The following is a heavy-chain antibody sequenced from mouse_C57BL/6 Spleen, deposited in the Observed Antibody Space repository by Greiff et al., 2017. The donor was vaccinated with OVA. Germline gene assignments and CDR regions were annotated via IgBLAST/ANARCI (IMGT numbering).Heavy chain of an antibody. CDR2: ISDGGSYT. CDR1: GFTFSSYA. V-gene: IGHV5-4*01. Sequence: EVMLVESGGGLVKPGGSLKLSCAASGFTFSSYAMSWVRQTPEKRLEWVATISDGGSYTYYPDNVKGRFTISRDNAKNNLYLQMSHLKSEDTAMYYCAREESGWYFDVWGTGTTVTVSS. D-gene: IGHD3-1*01. CDR3: AREESGWYFDV. J-gene: IGHJ1*03.